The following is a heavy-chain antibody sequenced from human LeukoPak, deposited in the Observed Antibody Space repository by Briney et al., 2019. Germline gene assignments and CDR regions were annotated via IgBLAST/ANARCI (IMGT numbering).Heavy chain of an antibody. CDR2: IYYSGST. D-gene: IGHD3-22*01. CDR3: ARGFEYYYDSSGLDY. J-gene: IGHJ4*02. Sequence: GSRHTKKKRLEWIGYIYYSGSTNYNPSLKSRVTISVDTSKNQFSLKLSSVTAADTAVYYCARGFEYYYDSSGLDYWGQGTLVTVSS. V-gene: IGHV4-59*01.